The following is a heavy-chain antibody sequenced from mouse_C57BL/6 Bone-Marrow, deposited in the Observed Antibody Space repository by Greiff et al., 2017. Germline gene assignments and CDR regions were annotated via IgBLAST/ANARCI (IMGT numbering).Heavy chain of an antibody. V-gene: IGHV1-7*01. CDR1: GYTFTSYW. Sequence: QVQLQQSGAELAKPGASVKLSCKASGYTFTSYWMHWVKQRPGQGLEWIGYLNPSSGYTKYNQKFKDKSTLTADKSSSTAYMQLSSLTYEDSADYYTARDLSSPSFDYWGQGTTLTVSS. D-gene: IGHD2-10*02. J-gene: IGHJ2*01. CDR3: ARDLSSPSFDY. CDR2: LNPSSGYT.